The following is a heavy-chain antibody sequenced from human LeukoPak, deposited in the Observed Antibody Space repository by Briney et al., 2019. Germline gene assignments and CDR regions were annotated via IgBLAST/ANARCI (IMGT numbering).Heavy chain of an antibody. CDR2: IYYSGIT. V-gene: IGHV4-59*01. D-gene: IGHD1-26*01. CDR1: GGSISSYY. J-gene: IGHJ4*02. CDR3: ARDQSGSYIFDY. Sequence: KPSETLSLTCTVSGGSISSYYWSWIRQPPGKGLEWIGNIYYSGITSYNPSLKSRVVISVHTSKNQFSLKLSSVTAAVTAVYYCARDQSGSYIFDYWGQGTLVTVSS.